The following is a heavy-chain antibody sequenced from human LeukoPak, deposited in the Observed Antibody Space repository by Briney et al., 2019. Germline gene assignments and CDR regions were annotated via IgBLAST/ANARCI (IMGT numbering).Heavy chain of an antibody. CDR3: ARAEASVTAFDF. J-gene: IGHJ4*02. Sequence: SGGSLRRSCAASGFTFDGYTMNWVRQAPGKGLEWVASSSSRSDYIYYADSVRGRFTVSRENAKNSLSLQMNTLRAEDTATDYCARAEASVTAFDFWGQGSLVTVSS. CDR2: SSSRSDYI. V-gene: IGHV3-21*01. CDR1: GFTFDGYT. D-gene: IGHD2-21*02.